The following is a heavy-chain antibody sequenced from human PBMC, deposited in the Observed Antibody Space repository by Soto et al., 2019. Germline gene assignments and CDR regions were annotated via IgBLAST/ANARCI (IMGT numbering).Heavy chain of an antibody. J-gene: IGHJ2*01. CDR1: GGSFSGYY. D-gene: IGHD2-15*01. V-gene: IGHV4-34*01. CDR2: INHSGST. CDR3: ARGRLNCSGGSCYFRYFDL. Sequence: QVQLQQWGAGLLKPSETLSLTCAVYGGSFSGYYWSWIRQPPGKGLEWIGEINHSGSTNYNPSLKSRVTISVDTSKNQFSLKLSSVTAADTAVYYCARGRLNCSGGSCYFRYFDLWGRGTLVTVSS.